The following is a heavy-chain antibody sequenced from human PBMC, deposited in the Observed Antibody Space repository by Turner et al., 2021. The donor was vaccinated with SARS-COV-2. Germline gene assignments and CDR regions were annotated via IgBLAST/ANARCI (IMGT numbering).Heavy chain of an antibody. CDR3: AKGSGGSSWYYFDS. D-gene: IGHD6-13*01. CDR2: ISVVGDYT. Sequence: EVQLLESGGGLVQPGGALRLPCAASGFTFGSYGISWVRQAPGKGLEWVAIISVVGDYTFYGDSGKGRFTISRDNSRNTLFLEMNSLRTEDTAVYYCAKGSGGSSWYYFDSWGQGTLVTVSS. CDR1: GFTFGSYG. V-gene: IGHV3-23*01. J-gene: IGHJ4*02.